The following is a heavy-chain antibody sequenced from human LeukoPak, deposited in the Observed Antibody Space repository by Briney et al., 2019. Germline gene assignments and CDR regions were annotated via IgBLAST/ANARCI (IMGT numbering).Heavy chain of an antibody. D-gene: IGHD4-17*01. CDR1: GFTFSHFW. CDR3: ARMTTVTTEGI. J-gene: IGHJ3*02. CDR2: INSDGSDT. Sequence: GSLRLSCAASGFTFSHFWIYWVRQAPGKGLVWVSRINSDGSDTIYADSVKGRFTSSRDNAKNMLYLQMNNLRAEDTAMYYCARMTTVTTEGIWGQGTMVTVSS. V-gene: IGHV3-74*01.